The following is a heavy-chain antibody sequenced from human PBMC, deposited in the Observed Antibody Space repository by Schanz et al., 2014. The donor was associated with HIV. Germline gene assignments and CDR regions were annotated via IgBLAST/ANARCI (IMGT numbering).Heavy chain of an antibody. V-gene: IGHV3-9*01. CDR3: VKDFTASKGGFDY. J-gene: IGHJ4*02. Sequence: EVQLVESGGGSVQPGRSLRLSCEASGFRFDDCAMHWVRQVPEKGLEWVSGISWSGRNRGYADSVRGRFTISRDPAKNTLFLHMNNLRGDDTALYYCVKDFTASKGGFDYWGQGTLVIVSS. CDR1: GFRFDDCA. CDR2: ISWSGRNR. D-gene: IGHD1-26*01.